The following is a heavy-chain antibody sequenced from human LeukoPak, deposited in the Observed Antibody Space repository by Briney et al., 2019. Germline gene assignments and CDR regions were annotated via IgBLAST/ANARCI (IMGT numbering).Heavy chain of an antibody. CDR2: LTSKADGGTT. D-gene: IGHD3-10*01. CDR3: TTLLWFGEFSSPFDY. CDR1: GFTFSNAW. Sequence: PGGSLRLSCAVSGFTFSNAWMSWVRQAPGKGLEWVGRLTSKADGGTTDYAAPVKGRFTISRDDSKNTLYLQMNSLKTEDTAVYYCTTLLWFGEFSSPFDYWGQGTLVTVSS. V-gene: IGHV3-15*01. J-gene: IGHJ4*02.